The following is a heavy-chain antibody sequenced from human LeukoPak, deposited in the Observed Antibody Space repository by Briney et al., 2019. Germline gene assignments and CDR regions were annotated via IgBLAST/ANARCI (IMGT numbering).Heavy chain of an antibody. Sequence: GGSLRLSCAASGFTFSNYWMSWVRQAPGKGLEWVANMKQDGGGKYYVDSVKGRFTISRDNTKNSLYLQMNSLGVEDTAVYYCARDGYIDSCDYWGRGTLVTVSS. D-gene: IGHD3-22*01. CDR1: GFTFSNYW. V-gene: IGHV3-7*01. CDR2: MKQDGGGK. J-gene: IGHJ4*02. CDR3: ARDGYIDSCDY.